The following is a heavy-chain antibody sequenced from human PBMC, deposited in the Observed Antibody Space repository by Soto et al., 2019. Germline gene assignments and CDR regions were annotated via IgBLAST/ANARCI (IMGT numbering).Heavy chain of an antibody. CDR3: ARDQARYYYDSSGYYSYYYGMDV. V-gene: IGHV1-69*13. CDR2: IIPIFGTA. CDR1: GGTFSSYA. J-gene: IGHJ6*02. Sequence: ASVKVSCKASGGTFSSYAISWVRQAPGQGLEWMGGIIPIFGTANYAQKFQGRVTITADESTSTAYMELSSLRSEDTAVYYCARDQARYYYDSSGYYSYYYGMDVWGQGTTVTVSS. D-gene: IGHD3-22*01.